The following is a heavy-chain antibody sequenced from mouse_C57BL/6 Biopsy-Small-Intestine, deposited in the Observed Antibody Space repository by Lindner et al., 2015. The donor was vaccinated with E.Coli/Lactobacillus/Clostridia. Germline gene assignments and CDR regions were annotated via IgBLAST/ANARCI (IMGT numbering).Heavy chain of an antibody. CDR3: ARVASLGYAWFAY. Sequence: VQLQESGPELVKPGASVKISCKASGYTFTSYYIHWMKQRPGQGLEWIGWIYPGSGNTNYNENFKGKATLTADTSSSTAYMQFNSLTSEDSAVYYCARVASLGYAWFAYWGQGTLVTVSA. J-gene: IGHJ3*01. CDR2: IYPGSGNT. V-gene: IGHV1-66*01. CDR1: GYTFTSYY. D-gene: IGHD3-2*02.